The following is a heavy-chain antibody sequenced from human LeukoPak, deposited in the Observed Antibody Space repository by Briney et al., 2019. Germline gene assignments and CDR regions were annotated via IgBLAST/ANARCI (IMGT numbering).Heavy chain of an antibody. Sequence: SQTLSLTCAISGDSVSSNSAAWNWIRQSPSRGLEWLGRTYYRSKWYNDYAVSVKSRITINPDTSKNQFSLQQNSVTPEDTAVYYCARERVRMYSSSWYAEVVLGSYDYWGQGTLVTVSS. J-gene: IGHJ4*02. CDR1: GDSVSSNSAA. D-gene: IGHD6-13*01. CDR2: TYYRSKWYN. CDR3: ARERVRMYSSSWYAEVVLGSYDY. V-gene: IGHV6-1*01.